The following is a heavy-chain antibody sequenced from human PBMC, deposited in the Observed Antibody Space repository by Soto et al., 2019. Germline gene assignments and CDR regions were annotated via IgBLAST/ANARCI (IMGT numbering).Heavy chain of an antibody. CDR3: ARDYYYDSSGYRWFDP. V-gene: IGHV4-34*01. J-gene: IGHJ5*02. CDR1: GGSFSGYY. CDR2: INHSGST. Sequence: SETLSLTCAVYGGSFSGYYWSWIRQPPGKGLEWIGEINHSGSTNYNPSLKSRVTISVDTSKNQFSLKLSSVTAADTAVYYCARDYYYDSSGYRWFDPWGQGTLVTVSS. D-gene: IGHD3-22*01.